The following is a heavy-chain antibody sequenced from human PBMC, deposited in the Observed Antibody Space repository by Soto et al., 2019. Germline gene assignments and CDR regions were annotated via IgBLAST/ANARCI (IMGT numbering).Heavy chain of an antibody. Sequence: SETLSLTCSVSGGSISSGGYSWSWIRQPPGKGLEWIGYIYYSGSTTYNPSLRSRVTISVDTAKNQFSLMLSSVTAADTAVYYCARVSGRDYDLDYWCQGTLVTVSS. D-gene: IGHD1-26*01. CDR3: ARVSGRDYDLDY. J-gene: IGHJ4*02. CDR2: IYYSGST. V-gene: IGHV4-61*08. CDR1: GGSISSGGYS.